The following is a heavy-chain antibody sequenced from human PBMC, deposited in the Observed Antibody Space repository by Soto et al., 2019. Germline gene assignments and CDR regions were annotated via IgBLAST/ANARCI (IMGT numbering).Heavy chain of an antibody. CDR1: GGTFSSYT. J-gene: IGHJ6*03. CDR3: ARVVPAAPYYYYMDV. V-gene: IGHV1-69*02. CDR2: IIPILGIA. Sequence: SVKVSCKASGGTFSSYTISWVRQAPGQGLEWMGRIIPILGIANYAQKFQGRVTITADKSTSTAYMELSSLRSEDTAVYYCARVVPAAPYYYYMDVWGKGTTVTVSS. D-gene: IGHD2-2*01.